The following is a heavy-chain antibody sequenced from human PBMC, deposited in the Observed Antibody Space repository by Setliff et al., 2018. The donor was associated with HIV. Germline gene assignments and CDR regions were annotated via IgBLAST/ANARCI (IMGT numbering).Heavy chain of an antibody. Sequence: SETLSLTCTVSGGSISSSTYYWGWIRQPPGKGLEWIGTISYSGSTYYNPSLKSRVIISVDTSKNQFSLKLSSVTAADTAVYYCASPRGYCSGGTCHFWYSDLWGRGTLVTVSS. J-gene: IGHJ2*01. CDR1: GGSISSSTYY. V-gene: IGHV4-39*01. D-gene: IGHD2-15*01. CDR2: ISYSGST. CDR3: ASPRGYCSGGTCHFWYSDL.